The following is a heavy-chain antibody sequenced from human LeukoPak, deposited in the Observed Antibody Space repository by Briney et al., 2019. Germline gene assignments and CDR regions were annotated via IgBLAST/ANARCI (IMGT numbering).Heavy chain of an antibody. Sequence: SETLSLTCTVSSGSISSNNYYWGWIRQPPGKGLEWIGSIYYTGSTFYNPPLTSRVTMSLDALKNQFTLKVTSVTATDTAVYYCARLVSYDVLTENFYKYYMDVWGKGTTVTVSS. V-gene: IGHV4-39*01. CDR3: ARLVSYDVLTENFYKYYMDV. J-gene: IGHJ6*03. CDR2: IYYTGST. D-gene: IGHD3-9*01. CDR1: SGSISSNNYY.